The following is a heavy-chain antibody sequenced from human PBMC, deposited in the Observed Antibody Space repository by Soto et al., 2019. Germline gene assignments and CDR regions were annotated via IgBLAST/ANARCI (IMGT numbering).Heavy chain of an antibody. J-gene: IGHJ4*02. D-gene: IGHD3-22*01. CDR1: GFSLSTSGVG. V-gene: IGHV2-5*02. Sequence: GSGPTLVNPTQTLTLTCTFSGFSLSTSGVGVGWIRQPPGKALEWLALIYWDDDKRYSPSLKTRLTITKDTSKNQVVLTMTNMDPVDTATYYCAHSTPHYYDSSGYYYFDYWGQGTLVTVSS. CDR2: IYWDDDK. CDR3: AHSTPHYYDSSGYYYFDY.